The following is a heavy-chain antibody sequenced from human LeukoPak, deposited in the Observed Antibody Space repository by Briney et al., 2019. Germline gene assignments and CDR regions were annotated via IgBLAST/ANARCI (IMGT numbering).Heavy chain of an antibody. J-gene: IGHJ4*02. Sequence: SVKVSCKASGGTFSSYAISWVRQAPGQGLEWTGGIIPIFGTANYAQKFQGRVTITADKSTSTAYMELSSLRSEDTAVYYCASRGYSYGYYPNADYWGQGTLVTVSS. CDR3: ASRGYSYGYYPNADY. CDR2: IIPIFGTA. V-gene: IGHV1-69*06. CDR1: GGTFSSYA. D-gene: IGHD5-18*01.